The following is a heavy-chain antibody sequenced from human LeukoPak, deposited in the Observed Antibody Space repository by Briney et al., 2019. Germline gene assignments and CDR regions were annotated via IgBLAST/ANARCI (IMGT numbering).Heavy chain of an antibody. CDR3: ARAAY. V-gene: IGHV3-7*01. J-gene: IGHJ4*02. CDR2: IKEDGTEK. Sequence: GGSLRLSCAASGFTFSDSWMSWVRRAPAKGLEWVASIKEDGTEKYYVDSVKGRFTISRDNAKNSLYLQMTSLRAEDTAVYYCARAAYWGQGTLVTVSS. CDR1: GFTFSDSW.